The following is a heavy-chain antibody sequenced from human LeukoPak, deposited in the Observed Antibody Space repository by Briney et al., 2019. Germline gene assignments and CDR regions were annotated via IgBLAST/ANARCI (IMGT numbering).Heavy chain of an antibody. CDR3: ARRRPPARSGYCSGGSCSAFDI. CDR1: GGSISSSSYY. J-gene: IGHJ3*02. Sequence: SETLSLTCTVSGGSISSSSYYWGWIRQPPGKGLEWIGSIYYSGSTYYNPSLKSRVTISVDTSKNQFSLKLSSVTAADTAVYYCARRRPPARSGYCSGGSCSAFDIWGQGTMVTVSS. V-gene: IGHV4-39*01. D-gene: IGHD2-15*01. CDR2: IYYSGST.